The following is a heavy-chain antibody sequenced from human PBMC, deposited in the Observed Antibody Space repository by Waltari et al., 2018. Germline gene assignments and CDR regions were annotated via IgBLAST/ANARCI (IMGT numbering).Heavy chain of an antibody. CDR2: IYHSGST. CDR1: GYSISSGYY. V-gene: IGHV4-38-2*01. J-gene: IGHJ6*02. Sequence: QVQLQESGPGLVKPTETLSLTCAVSGYSISSGYYWGWIRQPPGKGLEWIGSIYHSGSTYYNPSLKSRVTISVDTSKNQFSLKLSSVTAADTAVYYCARPSFYYGMDVWGQGTTVTVSS. CDR3: ARPSFYYGMDV.